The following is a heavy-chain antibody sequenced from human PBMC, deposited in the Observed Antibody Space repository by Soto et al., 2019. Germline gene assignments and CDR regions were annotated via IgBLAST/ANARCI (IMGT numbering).Heavy chain of an antibody. CDR2: ISYDGSNK. V-gene: IGHV3-30*03. Sequence: PGGSLRLACAASGFTFSSYGMHWVRQAPGKGLEWVAVISYDGSNKYYADSVKGRFTISRDNSKNTLYLQMNSLRSEDTAVYYCATTSSGYPLNGMDVWGQGTTVTVSS. CDR1: GFTFSSYG. CDR3: ATTSSGYPLNGMDV. D-gene: IGHD3-22*01. J-gene: IGHJ6*02.